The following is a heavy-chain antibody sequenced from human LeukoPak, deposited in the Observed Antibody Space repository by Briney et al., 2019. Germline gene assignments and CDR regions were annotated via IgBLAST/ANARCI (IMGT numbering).Heavy chain of an antibody. J-gene: IGHJ5*02. V-gene: IGHV3-7*01. D-gene: IGHD3-16*01. Sequence: GGSLRLSCAASGFTFSSYYMSLVRQAAGKGLEWVANIKQDGSEKYYVDSIKGRFTISRDNAKKSLYLQMNSLRAEDTAVYYCARAAGYYDYVWGSYSDNWFDPWGQGALVTVSS. CDR2: IKQDGSEK. CDR1: GFTFSSYY. CDR3: ARAAGYYDYVWGSYSDNWFDP.